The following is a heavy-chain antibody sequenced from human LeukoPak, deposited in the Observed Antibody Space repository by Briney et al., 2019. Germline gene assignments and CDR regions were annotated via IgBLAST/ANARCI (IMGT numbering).Heavy chain of an antibody. Sequence: PGGSLRLSCAASGFTFRTYGMNWVRQAPGKGLEWISYINSNSDTVHYSNSVEGRFTISRDNAKNSLYLQMNSLRAEDTAMYYCARGRSEMATIGSYWGQGTLVTVSS. CDR1: GFTFRTYG. J-gene: IGHJ4*02. CDR2: INSNSDTV. V-gene: IGHV3-48*04. D-gene: IGHD5-24*01. CDR3: ARGRSEMATIGSY.